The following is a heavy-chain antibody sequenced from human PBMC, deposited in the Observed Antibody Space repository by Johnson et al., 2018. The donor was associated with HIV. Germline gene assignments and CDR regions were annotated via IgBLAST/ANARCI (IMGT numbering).Heavy chain of an antibody. V-gene: IGHV3-66*02. CDR2: IYSGGST. CDR3: ARTYSYDIMPGADAFDI. Sequence: VQLVESGGGLVQPGGSLRLSCAASGFTVSSTYMSWLRQAPGKGLEWVSVIYSGGSTYYADSVKGRFTISRDNSKNTLYLQMNSLRAEDTAVYYCARTYSYDIMPGADAFDIWGQGTMVTVSS. J-gene: IGHJ3*02. CDR1: GFTVSSTY. D-gene: IGHD3-22*01.